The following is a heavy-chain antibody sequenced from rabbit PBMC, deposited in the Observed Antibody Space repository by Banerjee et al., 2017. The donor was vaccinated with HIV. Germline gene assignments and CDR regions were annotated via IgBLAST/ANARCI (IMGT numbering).Heavy chain of an antibody. D-gene: IGHD8-1*01. CDR2: IDPVFGST. CDR3: ARDNSYSGSSYHFDP. CDR1: GFDFKYYY. J-gene: IGHJ2*01. V-gene: IGHV1S43*01. Sequence: QEQLKETGGGLVQPGGSLTLSCKASGFDFKYYYMSWVRQAPGKGLEWIGDIDPVFGSTYYATWVNGRFTITRSTSLNTVDLEMTSLTASDTATYFCARDNSYSGSSYHFDPWGPGTLVTV.